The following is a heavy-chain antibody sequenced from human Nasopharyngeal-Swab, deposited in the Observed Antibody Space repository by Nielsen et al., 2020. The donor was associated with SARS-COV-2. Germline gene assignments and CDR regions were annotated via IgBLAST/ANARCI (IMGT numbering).Heavy chain of an antibody. V-gene: IGHV4-59*13. D-gene: IGHD3/OR15-3a*01. J-gene: IGHJ6*02. Sequence: SETLSLTCAISGGSISSYYWSWIRQPPGKGLEWIGCIHYSGSTYYNPSLKSRVTMAVDTSNNQFSLKVTSVTAADTAVYYCVREQRGGDFWTRHYYNGMDVWGQGTTVTVSS. CDR1: GGSISSYY. CDR2: IHYSGST. CDR3: VREQRGGDFWTRHYYNGMDV.